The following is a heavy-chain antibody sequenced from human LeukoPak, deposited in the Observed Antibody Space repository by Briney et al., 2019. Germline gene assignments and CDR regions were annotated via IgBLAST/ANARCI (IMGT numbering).Heavy chain of an antibody. CDR2: IYYSGST. D-gene: IGHD3-22*01. V-gene: IGHV4-39*07. Sequence: SETLSLTCTVSGGSISSSSYYWGWIRQPPGKGLEWIGSIYYSGSTYYNPSLKSRVTISVDTSKNQFSLKLSSVTAADTAVYYCARGLGYYDSSVGYWGQGTLVTVSS. J-gene: IGHJ4*02. CDR1: GGSISSSSYY. CDR3: ARGLGYYDSSVGY.